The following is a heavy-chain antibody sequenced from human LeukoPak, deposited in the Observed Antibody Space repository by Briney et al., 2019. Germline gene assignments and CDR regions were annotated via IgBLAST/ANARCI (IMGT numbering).Heavy chain of an antibody. V-gene: IGHV3-7*01. D-gene: IGHD6-13*01. CDR2: IKQGGSEK. CDR3: ARDSAGNDY. CDR1: GFTFSTYW. Sequence: GGSLRLSCAASGFTFSTYWMSWVRQAPGKGLEWVANIKQGGSEKYYVDSVKGRFTISRDNAKNSLYLQMNSLRAEDTAMCYCARDSAGNDYWGQGTLVTVSS. J-gene: IGHJ4*02.